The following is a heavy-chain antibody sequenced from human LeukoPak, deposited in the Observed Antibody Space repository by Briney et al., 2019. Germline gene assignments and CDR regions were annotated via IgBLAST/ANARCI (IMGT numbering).Heavy chain of an antibody. CDR1: GGSISSSSYY. CDR2: IYYSGST. CDR3: ARPLGDYYDSSGNYAFDI. D-gene: IGHD3-22*01. Sequence: SETLSLTCTVSGGSISSSSYYWGWIRQPPGKGMEWIGSIYYSGSTYYNPSLKSRVTISVDTSKNQFSLKLSSVTAADTAGYYCARPLGDYYDSSGNYAFDIWGQGTMVTVSS. J-gene: IGHJ3*02. V-gene: IGHV4-39*07.